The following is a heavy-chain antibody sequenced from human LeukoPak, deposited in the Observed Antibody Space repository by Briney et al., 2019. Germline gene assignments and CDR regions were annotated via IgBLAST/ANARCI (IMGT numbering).Heavy chain of an antibody. Sequence: GGSLRLSCAASGFTFSSYAMSWDRQAPGKGLEWVSAISGSGGSTYYADFVKGRFTISRDNAKNTLYLQMNSLRDEDTAVYYCAKGYYYDSSGYYRSWFDPWGQRTVVTVSS. CDR3: AKGYYYDSSGYYRSWFDP. D-gene: IGHD3-22*01. CDR2: ISGSGGST. J-gene: IGHJ5*02. CDR1: GFTFSSYA. V-gene: IGHV3-23*01.